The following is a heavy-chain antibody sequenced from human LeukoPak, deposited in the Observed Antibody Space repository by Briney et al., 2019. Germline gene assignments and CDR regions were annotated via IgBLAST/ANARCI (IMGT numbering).Heavy chain of an antibody. J-gene: IGHJ4*02. CDR2: INPNSGGT. CDR1: GYTFTGYY. Sequence: ASVKVSCKASGYTFTGYYMHWVRQAPGQGLEWMGWINPNSGGTNYAQKFQGRVTMTRDTSISTAYMELSRLRSDDTAVYYCARQYYDFWSGDKPFDYWGQGTLVTVSS. D-gene: IGHD3-3*01. V-gene: IGHV1-2*02. CDR3: ARQYYDFWSGDKPFDY.